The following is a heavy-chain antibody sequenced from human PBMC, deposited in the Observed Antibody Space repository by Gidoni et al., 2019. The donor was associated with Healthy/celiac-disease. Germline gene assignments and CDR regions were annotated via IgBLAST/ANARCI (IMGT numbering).Heavy chain of an antibody. J-gene: IGHJ4*02. CDR3: AGPGYYDILTGPPLDY. D-gene: IGHD3-9*01. CDR1: GFTFSSYA. V-gene: IGHV3-23*01. CDR2: ISGSGGST. Sequence: EVQLLESGGGLVQPGGSLRLSCAASGFTFSSYAMGWVRQAPGKGLEWGSAISGSGGSTYYADAVKGRFTISRDNSKNTLYLQMNSLRAEDTAVYYCAGPGYYDILTGPPLDYWGQGTLVTVSS.